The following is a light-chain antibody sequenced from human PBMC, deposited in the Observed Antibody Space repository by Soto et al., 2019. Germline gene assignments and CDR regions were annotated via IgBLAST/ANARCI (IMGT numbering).Light chain of an antibody. CDR3: HQYDSSPLT. V-gene: IGKV3-20*01. CDR1: QSVSSSY. Sequence: EIVLTQSPGTLSLSPGERATLSCRASQSVSSSYLAWYQQKPGQAPRLLIYGASSRATGIPDRFSGSGSGTDFTLTSSRLEPEDFAEYYCHQYDSSPLTFGGGTKVEIK. CDR2: GAS. J-gene: IGKJ4*01.